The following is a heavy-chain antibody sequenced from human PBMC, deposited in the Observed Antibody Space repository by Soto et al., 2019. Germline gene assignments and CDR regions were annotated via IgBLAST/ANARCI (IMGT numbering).Heavy chain of an antibody. J-gene: IGHJ1*01. D-gene: IGHD3-10*01. V-gene: IGHV1-69*01. Sequence: QVQLVQSGAEVKKPGSSVKVSSKASGGIFSTYAISWLRQAPGQGLEWMGGIIPLFGTPNYAQRFQGRVTITADESTSTAYMELSRLRSEDTAVYYCATDRDDYGSGNYYNRIDFWGQGTLVTVSS. CDR1: GGIFSTYA. CDR2: IIPLFGTP. CDR3: ATDRDDYGSGNYYNRIDF.